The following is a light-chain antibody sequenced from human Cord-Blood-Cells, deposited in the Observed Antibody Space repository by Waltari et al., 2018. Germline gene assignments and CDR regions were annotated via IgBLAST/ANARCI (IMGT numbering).Light chain of an antibody. CDR2: AAS. J-gene: IGKJ4*01. Sequence: IQMPQSPSSVSASVADRVTITCRASQGISTWLAWYQQKPGKAPKLLIYAASSLQTGVPLRFSGSGSGTHFTLTISSLQPEDFATYYCQQANTFPPGTFGGGTKVEIK. CDR1: QGISTW. V-gene: IGKV1-12*01. CDR3: QQANTFPPGT.